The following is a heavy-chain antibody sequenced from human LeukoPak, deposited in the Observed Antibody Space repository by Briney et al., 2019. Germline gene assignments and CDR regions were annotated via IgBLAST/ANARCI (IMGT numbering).Heavy chain of an antibody. CDR2: ISGSGGST. CDR1: GFTFSSYA. CDR3: AKDKGSWAYYFDY. J-gene: IGHJ4*02. V-gene: IGHV3-23*01. D-gene: IGHD6-13*01. Sequence: GRSLRLSCAASGFTFSSYAMSWVRQAAGKGLEWVSAISGSGGSTYYADSVKGRFTISRDNSKNTLYLQMNSLRAEDTAVYYCAKDKGSWAYYFDYWGQGTLVTVSS.